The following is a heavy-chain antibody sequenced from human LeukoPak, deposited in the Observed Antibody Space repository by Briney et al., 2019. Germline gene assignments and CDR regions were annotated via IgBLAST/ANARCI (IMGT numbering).Heavy chain of an antibody. D-gene: IGHD3-3*01. J-gene: IGHJ4*02. CDR1: GFTFSSYA. CDR2: ISGSGGST. CDR3: AKDLSYYDFWSGYKLIDY. Sequence: GGSLRLPCAASGFTFSSYAMSWVRQAPGKGLEWVSAISGSGGSTYYADSVKGRFTISRDNSKNTLYLQMNSLRAEDTAVYYCAKDLSYYDFWSGYKLIDYWGQGTLVTVSS. V-gene: IGHV3-23*01.